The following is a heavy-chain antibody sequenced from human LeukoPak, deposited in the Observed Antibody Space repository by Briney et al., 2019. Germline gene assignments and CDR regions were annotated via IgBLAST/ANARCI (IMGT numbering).Heavy chain of an antibody. CDR3: AKALSQQLVMGTFDY. J-gene: IGHJ4*02. Sequence: GGSLRLSCAASGFTFDDYAMHWVRQAPRKGLEWVSGISWNSGSIGYADSVKGRFTISRDNAKNSLYLQMNSLRAEDTALYYCAKALSQQLVMGTFDYWGQGTLVTVSS. D-gene: IGHD6-13*01. CDR1: GFTFDDYA. V-gene: IGHV3-9*01. CDR2: ISWNSGSI.